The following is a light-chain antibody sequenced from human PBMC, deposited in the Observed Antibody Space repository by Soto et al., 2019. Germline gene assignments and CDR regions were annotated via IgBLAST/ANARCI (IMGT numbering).Light chain of an antibody. Sequence: QSALTQPASVSGSPGQSITISCTGTSSDVGNYNLVSWYQQFPGKAPNLMIYDVTERPSGICDRFSGSKSGNTASLTISGLQAEDEADYYCCSYAGTNSPWVFGGGTKVTVL. V-gene: IGLV2-23*02. J-gene: IGLJ3*02. CDR3: CSYAGTNSPWV. CDR1: SSDVGNYNL. CDR2: DVT.